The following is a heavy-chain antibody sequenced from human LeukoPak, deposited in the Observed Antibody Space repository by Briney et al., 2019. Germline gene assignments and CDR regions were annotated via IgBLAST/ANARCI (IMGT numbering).Heavy chain of an antibody. D-gene: IGHD1-26*01. J-gene: IGHJ4*02. CDR2: IYTSGST. CDR1: GGSLNNYY. V-gene: IGHV4-4*07. CDR3: ARSPRLGRYGYGPWELPVSYFDY. Sequence: PSETLSLTCTVSGGSLNNYYWTWIRQPAGKGLEYIGRIYTSGSTSYNPSLKSRVTISVDTSKNQFSLKPSSVTAAETAVYYCARSPRLGRYGYGPWELPVSYFDYWGQGTLVTVSS.